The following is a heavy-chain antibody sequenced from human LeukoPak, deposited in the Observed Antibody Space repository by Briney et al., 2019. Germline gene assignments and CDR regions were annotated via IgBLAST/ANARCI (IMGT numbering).Heavy chain of an antibody. J-gene: IGHJ4*02. CDR1: GGSISSYY. CDR2: IYTSGST. D-gene: IGHD6-13*01. Sequence: PSETLSPTCTVSGGSISSYYWSWIRQPAGKGLEWIGRIYTSGSTNYNPSLKSRVTMSVDTSKNQFSLKLSSVTAADTAVYYCARDRGRYSSSWSYFDYWGQGTLVTVSS. V-gene: IGHV4-4*07. CDR3: ARDRGRYSSSWSYFDY.